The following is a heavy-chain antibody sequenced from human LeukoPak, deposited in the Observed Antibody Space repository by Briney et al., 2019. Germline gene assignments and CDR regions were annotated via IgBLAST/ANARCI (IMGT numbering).Heavy chain of an antibody. CDR3: ARLGRETGYSSGWHYYYYYYMDV. V-gene: IGHV3-20*04. D-gene: IGHD6-19*01. CDR1: GFTFDDYG. CDR2: INWNGGST. Sequence: GGSLRLSCAASGFTFDDYGMSRVRQAPGKGLEWVSGINWNGGSTGYADSVKGRFTISRDNAKNSLYLQMNSLRAEDTALYYCARLGRETGYSSGWHYYYYYYMDVWGKGTTVTVSS. J-gene: IGHJ6*03.